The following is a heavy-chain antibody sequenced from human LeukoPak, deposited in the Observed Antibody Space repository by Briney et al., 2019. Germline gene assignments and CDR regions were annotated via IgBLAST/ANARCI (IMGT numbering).Heavy chain of an antibody. D-gene: IGHD3-10*01. J-gene: IGHJ4*02. CDR3: ARLPGVPSVDY. CDR1: GFSFSSYS. CDR2: IKQDGSEK. Sequence: GGSLRLSCAASGFSFSSYSMNWVRQAPGKGLEWVANIKQDGSEKYYVDSVKGRFTISRDNAKNSLYLQMNSLRAEDTAVYYCARLPGVPSVDYWGQGTLVTVSS. V-gene: IGHV3-7*05.